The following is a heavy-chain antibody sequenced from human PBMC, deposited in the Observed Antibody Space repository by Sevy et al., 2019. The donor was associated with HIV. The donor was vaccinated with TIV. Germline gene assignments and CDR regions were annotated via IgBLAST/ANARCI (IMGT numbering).Heavy chain of an antibody. D-gene: IGHD1-26*01. Sequence: GGSLRLSCAASGFTFSSHSMNWVRQAPGKGLEWVASISSTSSYIYHADSVKGRFTVSRGNAKNSLFLQMNNLRVDDTAVYYCAREAQVVGVDLDFWGQGTLVTVSS. CDR1: GFTFSSHS. J-gene: IGHJ4*02. CDR3: AREAQVVGVDLDF. V-gene: IGHV3-21*01. CDR2: ISSTSSYI.